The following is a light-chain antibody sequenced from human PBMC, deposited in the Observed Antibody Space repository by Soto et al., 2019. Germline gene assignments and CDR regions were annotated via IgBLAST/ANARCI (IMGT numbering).Light chain of an antibody. CDR3: QQYGSSPPT. CDR2: GAA. J-gene: IGKJ4*02. CDR1: QSGSENL. Sequence: EIVLTQSPGTLSFSPGERATLSFTASQSGSENLLAWYRQKPGQAPRLLINGAANSATSIPDRFSGSVYGTYFSLNSDRPEAADLSFYFCQQYGSSPPTCGGGPTVAI. V-gene: IGKV3-20*01.